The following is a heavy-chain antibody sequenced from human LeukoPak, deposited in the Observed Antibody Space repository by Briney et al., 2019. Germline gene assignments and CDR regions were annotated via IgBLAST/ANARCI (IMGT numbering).Heavy chain of an antibody. CDR2: IIPIFGTA. CDR1: GGTFSSYA. Sequence: SVKVSCKASGGTFSSYAISWVRQAPGQGLEGMGGIIPIFGTANYAQKFQGRVTITTDESTSTAYMELSSLRSEDTAVYYCARRDLDTAMVTWAFDIWGQGTMVTVSS. D-gene: IGHD5-18*01. CDR3: ARRDLDTAMVTWAFDI. V-gene: IGHV1-69*05. J-gene: IGHJ3*02.